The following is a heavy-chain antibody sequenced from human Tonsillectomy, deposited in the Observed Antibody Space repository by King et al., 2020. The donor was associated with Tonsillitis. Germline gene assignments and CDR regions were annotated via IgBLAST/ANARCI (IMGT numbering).Heavy chain of an antibody. CDR1: GFTFSNYS. CDR2: ISSRSSFI. J-gene: IGHJ4*02. D-gene: IGHD5-12*01. CDR3: ARDGYPNYFDY. Sequence: EVQLVESGGGLVKPGGSLRLSCAASGFTFSNYSMHWVRQAPGKGLEWLSSISSRSSFIDYADSLKGRFTISRDNAKNSLYLQMNSLRVEDTAVYYCARDGYPNYFDYWGQGTLVTVSS. V-gene: IGHV3-21*01.